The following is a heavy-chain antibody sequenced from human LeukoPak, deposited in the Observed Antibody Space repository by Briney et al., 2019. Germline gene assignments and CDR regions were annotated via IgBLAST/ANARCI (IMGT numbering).Heavy chain of an antibody. CDR1: GFTFSSYA. D-gene: IGHD3-22*01. V-gene: IGHV3-53*01. CDR2: IYSGGST. Sequence: GGSLRLSCAASGFTFSSYAMSWVRQAPGKGLEWVSVIYSGGSTYYADSVKGRFTISRDNSKNTLYLQMNSLRAEDTAVYYCARADSSGYLYFDYWGQGTLVTVSS. CDR3: ARADSSGYLYFDY. J-gene: IGHJ4*02.